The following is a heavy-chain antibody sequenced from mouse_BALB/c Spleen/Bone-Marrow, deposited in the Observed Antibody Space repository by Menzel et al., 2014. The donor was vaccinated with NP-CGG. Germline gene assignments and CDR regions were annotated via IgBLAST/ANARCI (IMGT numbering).Heavy chain of an antibody. D-gene: IGHD2-3*01. CDR3: ARGWLLSWFAY. CDR2: IYPYNGGT. Sequence: VQLQQSGPELVKPGASVKISCKASGYTFSDYTMHWVKQSHGKSLEWIGNIYPYNGGTGYNQKFKRKATLTVDNSSSTAYMELRSLTSEDSAVDHGARGWLLSWFAYWGQGTLVTVSA. J-gene: IGHJ3*01. CDR1: GYTFSDYT. V-gene: IGHV1S29*02.